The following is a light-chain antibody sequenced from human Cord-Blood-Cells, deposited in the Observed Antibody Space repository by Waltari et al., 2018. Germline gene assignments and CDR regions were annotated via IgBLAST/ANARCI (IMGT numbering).Light chain of an antibody. Sequence: QPVLTQSSSASASLGSSVTLTCTLSSGHSSYIIAWHQQQPGKAPRYLMKLEGSGSYNKWSGVPDRFSGSSSGADRYLTISNLQSEDEADYYCETWDSNIWVFGGGTKLTVL. CDR2: LEGSGSY. CDR3: ETWDSNIWV. V-gene: IGLV4-60*03. J-gene: IGLJ3*02. CDR1: SGHSSYI.